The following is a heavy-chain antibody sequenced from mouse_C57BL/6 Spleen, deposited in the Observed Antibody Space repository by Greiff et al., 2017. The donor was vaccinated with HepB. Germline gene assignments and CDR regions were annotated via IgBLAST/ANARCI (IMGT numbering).Heavy chain of an antibody. J-gene: IGHJ2*01. CDR3: TRLYGNFYYFDY. D-gene: IGHD2-1*01. Sequence: EVQGVESGEGLVKPGGSLKLSCAASGFTFSSYAMSWVRQTPEKRLEWVAYISSGGDYIYYADTVKGRFTISRDNARNTLYLQMSSLKSEDTAMYYCTRLYGNFYYFDYWGQGTTLTVSS. CDR1: GFTFSSYA. V-gene: IGHV5-9-1*02. CDR2: ISSGGDYI.